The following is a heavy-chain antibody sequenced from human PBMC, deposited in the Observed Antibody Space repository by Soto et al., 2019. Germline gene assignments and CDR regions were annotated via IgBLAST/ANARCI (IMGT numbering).Heavy chain of an antibody. V-gene: IGHV4-4*07. CDR3: ARGVRDGYYGMDV. D-gene: IGHD3-16*02. CDR2: IYAKGNA. Sequence: WPWIRQPAGKGLEWIGRIYAKGNANYNPSLKSRVTMSADTSKNQFSLRLRSVTAADTAVYYCARGVRDGYYGMDVWGPGATVTVSS. J-gene: IGHJ6*02.